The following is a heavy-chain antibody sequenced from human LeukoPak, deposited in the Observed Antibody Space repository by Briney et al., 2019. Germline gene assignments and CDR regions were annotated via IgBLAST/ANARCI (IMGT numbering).Heavy chain of an antibody. D-gene: IGHD6-19*01. CDR3: AKDMCSSGCNFDY. CDR1: GFTFDDYA. J-gene: IGHJ4*02. CDR2: ISWNSGRI. Sequence: GRSLRLSCVASGFTFDDYAMHWVRQAPGKGLKGVSGISWNSGRIGYADSVKGRFTISRDNAKNSLYLQMNSLRAEDMALYYCAKDMCSSGCNFDYWGQGTLVTVSS. V-gene: IGHV3-9*03.